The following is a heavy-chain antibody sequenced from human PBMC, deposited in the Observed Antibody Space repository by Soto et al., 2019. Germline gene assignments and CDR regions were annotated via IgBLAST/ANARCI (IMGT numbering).Heavy chain of an antibody. CDR1: GGSISSSSYY. J-gene: IGHJ4*02. D-gene: IGHD1-20*01. Sequence: QLQLQESGPGLVKPSETLSLTCTVSGGSISSSSYYWGWIRQPPGKGLEWIGSIYYSGSTYYNPSLKSRVTISVDTSKNQFSLKLSSVTAADTAVYYCARREITGVGEDYWGQGTLVTVSS. CDR2: IYYSGST. V-gene: IGHV4-39*01. CDR3: ARREITGVGEDY.